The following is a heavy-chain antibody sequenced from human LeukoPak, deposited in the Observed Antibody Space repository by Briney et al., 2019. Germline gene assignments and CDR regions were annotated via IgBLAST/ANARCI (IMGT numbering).Heavy chain of an antibody. D-gene: IGHD3-22*01. Sequence: GGSLRLSCAASGFTFSYYGMQWVRQAPGKGLEWVALIWHDGGKRYYADSVKGRFTISRDNSKNTLYLQMTTLRAEDTAVYYCARDADTSGFFSWLDLWGQGTLVTVSS. V-gene: IGHV3-33*01. CDR1: GFTFSYYG. J-gene: IGHJ5*02. CDR2: IWHDGGKR. CDR3: ARDADTSGFFSWLDL.